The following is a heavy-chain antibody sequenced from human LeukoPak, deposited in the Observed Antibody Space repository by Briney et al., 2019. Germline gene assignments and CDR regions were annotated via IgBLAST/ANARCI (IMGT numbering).Heavy chain of an antibody. Sequence: NPSETLSSNCAVYGGSFSGYYWSWIRHPPGKGLEWIGEINHSGSTNYNPSLKSRVTISVDTSKNQFSLKLSSVTAADTAVYYCARLLRFFGTGYYYGMDVWGQGTTVTVSS. V-gene: IGHV4-34*01. D-gene: IGHD3-3*01. CDR1: GGSFSGYY. CDR3: ARLLRFFGTGYYYGMDV. J-gene: IGHJ6*02. CDR2: INHSGST.